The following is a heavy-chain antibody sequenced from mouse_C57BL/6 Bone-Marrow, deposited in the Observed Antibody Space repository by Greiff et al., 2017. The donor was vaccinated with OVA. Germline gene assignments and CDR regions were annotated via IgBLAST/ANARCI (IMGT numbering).Heavy chain of an antibody. CDR3: ARRKENCDGAMDY. Sequence: VQLQQSGGDLVKPGGSLKLSCAASGFTFSSYGMSWVRQTPDKRLEWVATISSGGSYTYYPDSVKGRFTISRDNAKNTMYLQMSSLKSEDTAMYYCARRKENCDGAMDYWGQGTSVTVSS. V-gene: IGHV5-6*01. J-gene: IGHJ4*01. D-gene: IGHD4-1*01. CDR2: ISSGGSYT. CDR1: GFTFSSYG.